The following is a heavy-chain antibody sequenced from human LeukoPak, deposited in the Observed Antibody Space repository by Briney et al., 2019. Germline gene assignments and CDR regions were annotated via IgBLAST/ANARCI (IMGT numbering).Heavy chain of an antibody. D-gene: IGHD2-2*01. V-gene: IGHV3-48*03. CDR3: ATRYCSSTSCPYGGDAFDI. CDR1: GFTFSSYE. CDR2: TSSSGSSI. J-gene: IGHJ3*02. Sequence: GGSLRLSCAASGFTFSSYEMNWVRQAPGKGLEWVSYTSSSGSSIYYADSVKGRFTISRDNAKNSRYLQMNSLRAEDTAVYYCATRYCSSTSCPYGGDAFDIWGQGTMVTVSS.